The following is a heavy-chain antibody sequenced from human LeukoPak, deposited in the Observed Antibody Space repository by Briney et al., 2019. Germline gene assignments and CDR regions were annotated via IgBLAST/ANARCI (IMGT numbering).Heavy chain of an antibody. CDR1: GFTFSSYG. J-gene: IGHJ4*02. V-gene: IGHV3-33*01. CDR3: ARDLPYGDHEVGDY. D-gene: IGHD4-17*01. CDR2: IWYDGSNK. Sequence: GGSLRLSCAASGFTFSSYGMHWVRQAPGKGLEWVAVIWYDGSNKYYADSVKGRFTISRDNSKNTLYLQMNSPRAEDTAVYYCARDLPYGDHEVGDYWGQGTLVTVSS.